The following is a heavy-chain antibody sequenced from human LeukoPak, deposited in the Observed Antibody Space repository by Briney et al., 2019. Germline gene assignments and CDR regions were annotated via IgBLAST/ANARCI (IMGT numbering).Heavy chain of an antibody. V-gene: IGHV4-34*01. D-gene: IGHD6-19*01. CDR3: ARVYSSGWYDY. Sequence: PSETLSLTCAVYGGSFSGYYWSWIRQPPGKGLEWIGEINHSGRTNYNPSLKSRVTISVDTSKNQFSLKLSSVTAADTAVYYCARVYSSGWYDYWGQGTLVTVSS. J-gene: IGHJ4*02. CDR1: GGSFSGYY. CDR2: INHSGRT.